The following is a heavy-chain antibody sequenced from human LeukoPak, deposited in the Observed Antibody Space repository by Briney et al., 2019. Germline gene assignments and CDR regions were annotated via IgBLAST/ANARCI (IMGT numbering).Heavy chain of an antibody. V-gene: IGHV3-23*01. CDR1: GFTFSSYA. Sequence: GGSLRLSCAASGFTFSSYAMSWVRLAPGKGLEWVSAISGSGGSTYYADSVKGRFTISRDNSKNTLYLQMNSLRAEDTAVYYCAKEAVAGTYSLHYFDYWGQGTLVTVSS. D-gene: IGHD6-19*01. CDR2: ISGSGGST. J-gene: IGHJ4*02. CDR3: AKEAVAGTYSLHYFDY.